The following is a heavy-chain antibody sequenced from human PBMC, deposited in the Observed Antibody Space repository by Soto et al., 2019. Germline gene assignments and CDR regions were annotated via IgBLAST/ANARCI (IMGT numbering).Heavy chain of an antibody. CDR1: GYTFSTYT. CDR2: INAGNGNA. V-gene: IGHV1-3*01. CDR3: ARVRSYGSGSYDDYFDC. D-gene: IGHD3-10*01. Sequence: QVQLVQSGAGVKKPGASVKVSCKASGYTFSTYTIYWVRQAPGQRLEWMGWINAGNGNAKYSQKFQGRVTITRDTSASTADMELSSLRSEDTAVYYCARVRSYGSGSYDDYFDCWGQGTLVTVSS. J-gene: IGHJ4*02.